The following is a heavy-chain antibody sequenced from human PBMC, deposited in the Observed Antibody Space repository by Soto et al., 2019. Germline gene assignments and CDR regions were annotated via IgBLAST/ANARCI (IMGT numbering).Heavy chain of an antibody. J-gene: IGHJ4*02. D-gene: IGHD5-18*01. CDR3: ARAPTRDGYNLDY. CDR2: IFHNGSP. V-gene: IGHV4-31*03. Sequence: QVQLQESGPGLVKPSQTLSLTCTVSGASISSGIYYWSWIRQHPGKGLEWIGYIFHNGSPYYAPSLKSRLTMSVDTSKNQFSLNLTSVTAADTAVYYCARAPTRDGYNLDYWGQGILVTVSS. CDR1: GASISSGIYY.